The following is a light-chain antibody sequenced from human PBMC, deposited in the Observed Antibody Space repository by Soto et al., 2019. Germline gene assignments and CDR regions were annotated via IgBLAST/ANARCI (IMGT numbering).Light chain of an antibody. CDR1: ESEFGSIT. CDR2: TIN. J-gene: IGLJ3*02. CDR3: ATWDDSLNVCV. V-gene: IGLV1-44*01. Sequence: QSVLTQPPSASGTPGQGVTFSCSGGESEFGSITVYWFHRFPGTAPRRVTYTINQRPSGVPDRFSGSKSGTSASLVISGLQFEDEADYYGATWDDSLNVCVFGGGTKLTVL.